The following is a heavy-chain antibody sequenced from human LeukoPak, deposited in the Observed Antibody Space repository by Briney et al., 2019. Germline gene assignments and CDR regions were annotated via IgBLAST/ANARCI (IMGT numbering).Heavy chain of an antibody. D-gene: IGHD4-17*01. V-gene: IGHV4-61*02. J-gene: IGHJ3*02. Sequence: SETLSLTCTVSGGSISSGSYYWSWLRQPAGKGLEWIGRIYTSGSTNYNPSLKSRVTISVDTSKNQFSLKLSSVTAADTAVYYCASPTTTYAFDIWGQGTMVTVSS. CDR1: GGSISSGSYY. CDR3: ASPTTTYAFDI. CDR2: IYTSGST.